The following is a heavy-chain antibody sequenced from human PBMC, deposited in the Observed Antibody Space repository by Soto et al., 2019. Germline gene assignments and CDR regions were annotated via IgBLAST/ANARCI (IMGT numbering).Heavy chain of an antibody. Sequence: QVQLVQSGAEVKKPGSSVKVSCKASGGTFSSYAISWVRQAPGQGLEWMGGIIPIFGTANYAQKFQGRVTITADDSTSTAYMELSSLSSEDTAVYYCARERISRVGDYYYYGMDVWGQGTTVTVS. CDR2: IIPIFGTA. V-gene: IGHV1-69*01. D-gene: IGHD1-26*01. CDR1: GGTFSSYA. CDR3: ARERISRVGDYYYYGMDV. J-gene: IGHJ6*02.